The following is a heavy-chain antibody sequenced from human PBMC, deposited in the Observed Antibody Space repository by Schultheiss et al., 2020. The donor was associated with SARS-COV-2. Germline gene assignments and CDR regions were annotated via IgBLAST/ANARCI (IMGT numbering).Heavy chain of an antibody. CDR2: IYYSGST. D-gene: IGHD4-17*01. CDR1: GGSISSGGYY. Sequence: SETLSLTCTVSGGSISSGGYYWSWIRQPPGKGLEWIGSIYYSGSTYYNPSLKSRVTISVDTSKNQFSLKLSSVTAADTAVYYCARGREDYGDSIVMDVWGQGTTVTVSS. CDR3: ARGREDYGDSIVMDV. V-gene: IGHV4-39*07. J-gene: IGHJ6*02.